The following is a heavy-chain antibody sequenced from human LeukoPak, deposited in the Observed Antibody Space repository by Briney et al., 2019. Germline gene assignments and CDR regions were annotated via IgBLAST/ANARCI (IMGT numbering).Heavy chain of an antibody. CDR1: GFTFSSYS. V-gene: IGHV3-21*01. CDR2: ISSSSSYI. CDR3: ARDGYSSSRPDF. D-gene: IGHD6-13*01. Sequence: GGSLRRSCAASGFTFSSYSMNWVRQAPGKGLEWVSSISSSSSYIYYADSVKGRFTISRDNAKNSLYLQMNSLRAEDTAVYYCARDGYSSSRPDFWGQGTLVTVSS. J-gene: IGHJ4*02.